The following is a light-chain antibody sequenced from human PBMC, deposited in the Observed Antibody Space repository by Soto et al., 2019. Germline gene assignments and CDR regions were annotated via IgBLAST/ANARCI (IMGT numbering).Light chain of an antibody. Sequence: QPVLNKAASVYGSPGQSSTISCNGTSSDGGGYNYVSWYQQRPGKAPKLMSYDVSNRPSGVSKRFSGSKSGNTASLTTSALQADDEADYYCSSYTGSSTGYVFATGTELTVL. CDR3: SSYTGSSTGYV. CDR2: DVS. V-gene: IGLV2-14*01. CDR1: SSDGGGYNY. J-gene: IGLJ1*01.